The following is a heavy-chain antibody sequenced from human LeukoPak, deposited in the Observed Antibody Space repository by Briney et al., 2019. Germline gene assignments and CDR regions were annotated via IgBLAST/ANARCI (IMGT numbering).Heavy chain of an antibody. D-gene: IGHD2-2*01. CDR1: GFTFSSYA. CDR2: ISGSGGST. CDR3: AKAGCSSTSCYATGYYYYYYYMDV. Sequence: GGSLRLSCAASGFTFSSYAMSWVRQAPGKGLEWVSAISGSGGSTYYADSVKGRFTISRDNSKNTLYLQMNSLRAEDTAVYYCAKAGCSSTSCYATGYYYYYYYMDVWGKGTTVTVSS. J-gene: IGHJ6*03. V-gene: IGHV3-23*01.